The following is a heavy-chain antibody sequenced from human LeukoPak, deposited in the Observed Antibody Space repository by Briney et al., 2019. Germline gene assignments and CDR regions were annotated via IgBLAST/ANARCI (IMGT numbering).Heavy chain of an antibody. J-gene: IGHJ3*01. V-gene: IGHV1-2*02. Sequence: ASVKVSCKASGYTFTECYIHWVRQAPGQAPECLGWIKPHSGGTNYAQKFRGRVTMTSDTSLSEAYMELSGLTGDDTAIFYCARVYRQYDGFDVWGQGTLVIVSS. CDR1: GYTFTECY. CDR3: ARVYRQYDGFDV. CDR2: IKPHSGGT. D-gene: IGHD1-26*01.